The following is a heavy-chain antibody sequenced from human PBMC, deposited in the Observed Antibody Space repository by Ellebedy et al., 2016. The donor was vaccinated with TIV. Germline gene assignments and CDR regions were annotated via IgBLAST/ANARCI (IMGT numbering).Heavy chain of an antibody. CDR1: GFTFSSYV. J-gene: IGHJ6*02. Sequence: GGSLRLXXAASGFTFSSYVMHWVRQAPGKGLEWVAVISYDGSNKYYADSVKGRFTISRDNSKNTLYLQMNSLRAEDTAVYYCAKPMLKYYDILTGMDVWGQGTTVTVSS. CDR3: AKPMLKYYDILTGMDV. V-gene: IGHV3-30*18. CDR2: ISYDGSNK. D-gene: IGHD3-9*01.